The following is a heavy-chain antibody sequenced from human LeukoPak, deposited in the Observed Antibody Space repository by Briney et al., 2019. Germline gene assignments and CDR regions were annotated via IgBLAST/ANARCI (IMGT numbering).Heavy chain of an antibody. D-gene: IGHD5-12*01. Sequence: SETLSLTCAVYGGSFSGYYWSWIRQPPGKGLEWIGEINHSGSTNYNPSLKSRVTISVDTSKNQFSLKLSSVTAADTAVYYCAVATITGRSASYYYYYMDVWGKGTTVTVSS. V-gene: IGHV4-34*01. J-gene: IGHJ6*03. CDR1: GGSFSGYY. CDR3: AVATITGRSASYYYYYMDV. CDR2: INHSGST.